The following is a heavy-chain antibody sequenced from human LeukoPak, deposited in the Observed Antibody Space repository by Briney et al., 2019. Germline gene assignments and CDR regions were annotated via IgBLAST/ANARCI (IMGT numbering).Heavy chain of an antibody. CDR3: AKGPLIEVAGTTWDY. V-gene: IGHV3-30-3*01. Sequence: GGSLRLSCAASGFTFSSYAMHWVRQAPGKGLEWVAVISYDGSNKYYADSVKGRFTISRDNSRNTLYLQMNSLRAEDTAVYHCAKGPLIEVAGTTWDYWGQGTLVTVSS. CDR1: GFTFSSYA. D-gene: IGHD6-19*01. CDR2: ISYDGSNK. J-gene: IGHJ4*02.